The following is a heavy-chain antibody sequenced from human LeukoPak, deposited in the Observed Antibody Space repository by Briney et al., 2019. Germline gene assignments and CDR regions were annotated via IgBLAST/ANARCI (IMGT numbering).Heavy chain of an antibody. CDR2: IYSGGST. V-gene: IGHV3-53*01. J-gene: IGHJ4*02. D-gene: IGHD2-8*01. Sequence: PGGSLRLSCAASGFTVSSNYMSWVRQAPGKGLEWVSVIYSGGSTYYADSVKGRFTISRDNSKNTLYLQMNSLRAEDTAVYYCARFACTNAACYDYWGQGTLVTVSS. CDR1: GFTVSSNY. CDR3: ARFACTNAACYDY.